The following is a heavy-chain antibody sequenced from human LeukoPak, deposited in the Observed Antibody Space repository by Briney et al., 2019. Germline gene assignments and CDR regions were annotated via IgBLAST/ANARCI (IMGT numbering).Heavy chain of an antibody. CDR3: ARDRYSSSWMAGWNWFDP. V-gene: IGHV4-59*01. CDR1: GGSISSYY. J-gene: IGHJ5*02. CDR2: TYYSGST. D-gene: IGHD6-13*01. Sequence: SETLSLTCTVSGGSISSYYWSWIRQPPGKGLEWIGYTYYSGSTNYNPSLKSRVTISVDTSKNQFSLKLSSVTAADTAVYYCARDRYSSSWMAGWNWFDPWGQGTLVTVSS.